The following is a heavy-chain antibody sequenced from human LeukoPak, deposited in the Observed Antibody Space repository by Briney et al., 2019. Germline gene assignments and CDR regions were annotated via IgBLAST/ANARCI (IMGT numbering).Heavy chain of an antibody. CDR2: IGTNGGST. J-gene: IGHJ3*02. V-gene: IGHV3-23*01. CDR1: GFTFINFA. CDR3: AKGKVNHDGAFDI. Sequence: GGSLRLSCAASGFTFINFAMSWVRQAPGKGLEWVSAIGTNGGSTYYADSVKGRFTISRDNSKTMIYLQMNSLRAEDTAVYYCAKGKVNHDGAFDIWGLGTMVIVS. D-gene: IGHD1-14*01.